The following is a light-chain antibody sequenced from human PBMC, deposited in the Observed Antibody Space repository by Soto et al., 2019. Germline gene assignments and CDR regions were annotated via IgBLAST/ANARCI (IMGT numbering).Light chain of an antibody. CDR1: NIGSKS. V-gene: IGLV3-21*04. CDR2: YDS. J-gene: IGLJ2*01. CDR3: QVWDSSSDRYVV. Sequence: SYELTQPPSVSVAPGKTARITCGGNNIGSKSVHWYQQKPGKAPVLVIYYDSDRTSGIPERFSGSKSGNTATLTISRVEAVDEDDYYCQVWDSSSDRYVVFGGGTKLTVL.